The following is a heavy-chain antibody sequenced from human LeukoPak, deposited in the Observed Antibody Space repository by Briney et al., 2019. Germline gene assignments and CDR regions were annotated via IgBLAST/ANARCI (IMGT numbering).Heavy chain of an antibody. CDR2: INSDGSST. CDR1: GFTFSSYW. J-gene: IGHJ4*02. CDR3: ARGSWAMDTAMVPFDY. D-gene: IGHD5-18*01. V-gene: IGHV3-74*01. Sequence: PGGSLRLSCAASGFTFSSYWMHWVRQAPGKGLVWVSRINSDGSSTSYADSVKGRFTISRDNAKNTLYLQMNSLRAEDTAVYYCARGSWAMDTAMVPFDYWGQGTLVTVS.